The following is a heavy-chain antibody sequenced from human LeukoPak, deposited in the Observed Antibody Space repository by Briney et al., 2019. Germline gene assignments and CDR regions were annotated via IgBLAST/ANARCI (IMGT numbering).Heavy chain of an antibody. CDR1: GGSIISSDYH. J-gene: IGHJ4*02. CDR3: VRDRELNY. Sequence: SETLSLTCTVSGGSIISSDYHWGWVRQPPGKGLEWIGTISYSGNTDYNPSLRGRVTISVDTSNNQFSLRLGSVTAADTAVYYCVRDRELNYWGQGTLVTVSS. V-gene: IGHV4-39*02. CDR2: ISYSGNT. D-gene: IGHD1-7*01.